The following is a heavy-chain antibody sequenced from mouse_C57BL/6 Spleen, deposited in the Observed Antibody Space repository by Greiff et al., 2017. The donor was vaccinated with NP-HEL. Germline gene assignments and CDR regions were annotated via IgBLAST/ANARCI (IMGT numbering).Heavy chain of an antibody. CDR3: ASRTGTSWYFDV. Sequence: EVKLMESGGGLVQPGGSLSLSCAASGFTFTDYYMSWVRQPPGKALEWLGFIRNKANGYTTEYSASVKGRFTISRDNSQSILYLQMNALRAEDSATYYCASRTGTSWYFDVWGTGTTVTVSS. V-gene: IGHV7-3*01. D-gene: IGHD4-1*01. J-gene: IGHJ1*03. CDR2: IRNKANGYTT. CDR1: GFTFTDYY.